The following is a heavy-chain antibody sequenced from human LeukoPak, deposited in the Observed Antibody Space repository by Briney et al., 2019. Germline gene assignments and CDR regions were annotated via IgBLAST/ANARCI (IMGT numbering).Heavy chain of an antibody. CDR2: ISGDGTTI. CDR1: GFTFSDYY. V-gene: IGHV3-11*01. J-gene: IGHJ4*02. CDR3: ARVLGYSTGWYYFDH. Sequence: GGSLRLSCAGSGFTFSDYYMSWIRQAPGKGLEWMSYISGDGTTIYYADSVKGRFTISRDNAKNSLYLQMNSLRVEDTAVYYCARVLGYSTGWYYFDHWGQGTLVTVSS. D-gene: IGHD6-19*01.